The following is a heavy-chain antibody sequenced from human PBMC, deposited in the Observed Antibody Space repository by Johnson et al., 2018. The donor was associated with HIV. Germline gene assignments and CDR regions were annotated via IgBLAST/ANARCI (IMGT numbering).Heavy chain of an antibody. D-gene: IGHD6-19*01. J-gene: IGHJ3*02. CDR3: ARGGSSGWYDAFDI. CDR2: INWNGGST. CDR1: GFTFDDYG. V-gene: IGHV3-20*04. Sequence: VQLVESGGGVVRPGGSLRLSCAASGFTFDDYGMSWVRQAPGKGLEWVSGINWNGGSTGYADSVKGRFTISRDNAKNSLYLQMNSLRAEDTAMYYWARGGSSGWYDAFDIWGQGTMVTVSS.